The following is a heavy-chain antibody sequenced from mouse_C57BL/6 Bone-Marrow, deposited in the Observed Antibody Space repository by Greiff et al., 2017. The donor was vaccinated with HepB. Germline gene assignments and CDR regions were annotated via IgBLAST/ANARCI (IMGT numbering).Heavy chain of an antibody. CDR3: ARDPTVVATNFDV. CDR2: IHPNSGST. V-gene: IGHV1-64*01. CDR1: GYTFTSYW. D-gene: IGHD1-1*01. Sequence: QVQLKQPGAELVKPGASVKLSCKASGYTFTSYWMHWVKQRPGQGLEWIGMIHPNSGSTNYNEKFKSKATLTVDKSSSTAYMQLSSLTSEDSAVYYCARDPTVVATNFDVWGTGTTVTVSS. J-gene: IGHJ1*03.